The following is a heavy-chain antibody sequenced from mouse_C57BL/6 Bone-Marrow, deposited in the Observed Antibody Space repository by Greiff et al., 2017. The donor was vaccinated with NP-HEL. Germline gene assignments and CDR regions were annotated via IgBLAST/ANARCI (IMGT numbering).Heavy chain of an antibody. CDR1: GYTFTSYW. J-gene: IGHJ1*03. D-gene: IGHD2-5*01. V-gene: IGHV1-64*01. Sequence: QVQLQQPGAELVKPGASVKLSCKASGYTFTSYWMHWVKQRPGQGLEWIGMIHPNSGSTNYNEKFKSKATLTVDKSSSTAYMQLSSLTSEDSAVYYCARQATIVTTVYFDVWGTGTTVTVSS. CDR2: IHPNSGST. CDR3: ARQATIVTTVYFDV.